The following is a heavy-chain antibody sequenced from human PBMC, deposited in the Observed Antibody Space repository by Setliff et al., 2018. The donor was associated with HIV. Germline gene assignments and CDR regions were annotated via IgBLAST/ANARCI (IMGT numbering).Heavy chain of an antibody. J-gene: IGHJ4*02. Sequence: KTSETLSLTCTVSGGSISSSSYYWGWIRQPPGKGLEWIGSIYYSGSTYYNPSLKSRVTISVETFKHQFSLKLSSVTAADTAVCYCARTQGHTLVSGSDYAFDSWGQGTLGTSPQ. V-gene: IGHV4-39*01. CDR3: ARTQGHTLVSGSDYAFDS. CDR1: GGSISSSSYY. D-gene: IGHD3-10*01. CDR2: IYYSGST.